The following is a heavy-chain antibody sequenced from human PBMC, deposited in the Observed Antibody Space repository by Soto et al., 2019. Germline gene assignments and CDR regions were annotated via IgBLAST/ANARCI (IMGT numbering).Heavy chain of an antibody. J-gene: IGHJ5*02. CDR3: AHEAPGFDP. CDR2: ISCDDDK. V-gene: IGHV2-5*02. Sequence: QITLKESGPTLVKPTQTLTLTCTFSGFSLSTSGVGVGWIRQPPGKALEWLALISCDDDKRYSTSLTGRLTITKDTSKNHVVLTMTNMDPVDTATYYCAHEAPGFDPWGQGTLVTVAS. CDR1: GFSLSTSGVG.